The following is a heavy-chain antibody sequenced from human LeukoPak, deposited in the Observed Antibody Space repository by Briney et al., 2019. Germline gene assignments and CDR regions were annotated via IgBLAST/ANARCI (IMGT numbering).Heavy chain of an antibody. CDR3: ARVRWSHYYFDY. V-gene: IGHV4-30-2*01. CDR1: GGSISSGGYY. Sequence: SETLSLTCTVSGGSISSGGYYWSCIRQPPGKGREWIGYIYHSGSTYYNPSLKSRVTISVDRSKNQFSLKLSSVTAADTAVYYCARVRWSHYYFDYWGQGTLVTVSS. D-gene: IGHD4-23*01. CDR2: IYHSGST. J-gene: IGHJ4*02.